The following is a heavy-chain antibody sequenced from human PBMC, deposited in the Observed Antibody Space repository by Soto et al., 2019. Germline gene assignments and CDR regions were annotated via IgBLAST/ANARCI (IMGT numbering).Heavy chain of an antibody. CDR2: IYYSGST. J-gene: IGHJ6*02. CDR3: ARHVVGATPYYYYGMDV. Sequence: SETLSLTCTVSGGSISSSSYYWGWIRQPPGKGLEWIGSIYYSGSTYYNPSLKSRVTISVDTSKNQFSLKLSSVTAADTAVYYCARHVVGATPYYYYGMDVWGQGTTVTVSS. V-gene: IGHV4-39*01. CDR1: GGSISSSSYY. D-gene: IGHD1-26*01.